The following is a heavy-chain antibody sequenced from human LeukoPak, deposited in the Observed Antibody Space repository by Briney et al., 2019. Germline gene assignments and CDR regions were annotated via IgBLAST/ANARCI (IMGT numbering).Heavy chain of an antibody. CDR2: IYHSGST. J-gene: IGHJ4*02. V-gene: IGHV4-30-2*01. CDR3: ARSSRGVTDY. Sequence: SETLSLTCTVSGGSISSGGYYWSWIRQPPGKGLEWIGYIYHSGSTYYNPSLKSRVTISVDRSKNQFSLKLSSVTAADTAVYYCARSSRGVTDYWGQGTLVTVSS. CDR1: GGSISSGGYY.